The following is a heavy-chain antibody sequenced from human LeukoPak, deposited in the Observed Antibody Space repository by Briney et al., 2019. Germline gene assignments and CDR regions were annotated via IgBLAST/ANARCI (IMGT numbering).Heavy chain of an antibody. D-gene: IGHD6-19*01. CDR2: IYYIGST. Sequence: NPSETLSLTCTVSGGSISSYYWSWIRQPPGKGLEWIGYIYYIGSTNYNPSLKSRVTISVDTSKNQFSLKLSSVTATDTAVYYCARGTGYSSGWYIKGDYWGQGTLVTVSS. V-gene: IGHV4-59*12. CDR3: ARGTGYSSGWYIKGDY. CDR1: GGSISSYY. J-gene: IGHJ4*02.